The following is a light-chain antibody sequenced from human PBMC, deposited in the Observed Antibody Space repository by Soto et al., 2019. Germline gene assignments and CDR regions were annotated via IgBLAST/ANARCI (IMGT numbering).Light chain of an antibody. CDR3: HQYNNWPPPDT. V-gene: IGKV3-15*01. CDR2: GAS. Sequence: EIVLTQSPATLSVSPGERATLSCRASENVSSKLAWYQHKPGQAPRLLIYGASTRATGIPARFSGSGSGTEFTLIISSLQSEDFAVYYCHQYNNWPPPDTFGPGTRLDVK. CDR1: ENVSSK. J-gene: IGKJ3*01.